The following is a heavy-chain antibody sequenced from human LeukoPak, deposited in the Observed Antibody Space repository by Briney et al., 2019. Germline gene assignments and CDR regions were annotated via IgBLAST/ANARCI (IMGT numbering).Heavy chain of an antibody. CDR2: IYYSGST. V-gene: IGHV4-59*12. J-gene: IGHJ4*02. D-gene: IGHD3-9*01. Sequence: SETLSLTCTVSGGSISCYYWSWIRQPPGKGLEWIGYIYYSGSTNYNPSLKSRVTISVDTSKNQFSLKLSSVTAADTAVYYCARGRGLRYFDWLDYWGQGTLVTVSS. CDR1: GGSISCYY. CDR3: ARGRGLRYFDWLDY.